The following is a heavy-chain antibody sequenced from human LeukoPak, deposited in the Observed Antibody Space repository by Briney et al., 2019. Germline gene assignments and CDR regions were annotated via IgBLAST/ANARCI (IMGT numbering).Heavy chain of an antibody. CDR2: INHSGST. V-gene: IGHV4-34*01. D-gene: IGHD3-16*02. CDR1: GVSFSGYY. J-gene: IGHJ3*02. CDR3: ARVHYDYVWGSYRLDAFDI. Sequence: SETLSLTCAVYGVSFSGYYWSWIRQPPGKGLEWIGEINHSGSTNYNPSLKSRVTISVDTSKNQFSLKLSSVTAADTAVYYCARVHYDYVWGSYRLDAFDIWGQGTMVTVSS.